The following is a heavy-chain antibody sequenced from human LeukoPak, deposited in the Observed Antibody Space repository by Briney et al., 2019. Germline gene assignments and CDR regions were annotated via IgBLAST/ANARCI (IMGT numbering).Heavy chain of an antibody. J-gene: IGHJ1*01. CDR2: INPNSGGT. Sequence: ASVKVSCKASGYTFTGYYMHWVRQAPGQGLEWMGWINPNSGGTNYAQKFQGWVTITRDTSISTAYMELSRLRSDDTAVYYCARDRAGAAAGTRPEYFQHWGQGTLVTVSS. V-gene: IGHV1-2*04. D-gene: IGHD6-13*01. CDR1: GYTFTGYY. CDR3: ARDRAGAAAGTRPEYFQH.